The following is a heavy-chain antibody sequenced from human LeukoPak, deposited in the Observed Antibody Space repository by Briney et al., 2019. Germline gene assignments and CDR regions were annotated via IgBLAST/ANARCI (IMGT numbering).Heavy chain of an antibody. CDR3: ARALRFLEWIHDAFDI. Sequence: ASVKVSCKASGYTFTGYYMHWVRQAPGQGLEWVGRINPNSGGTNYAQKFQGRVTMTRDTSISTAYMELSRLRSDDTAVYYCARALRFLEWIHDAFDIWGQGTMVTVSS. D-gene: IGHD3-3*01. CDR1: GYTFTGYY. CDR2: INPNSGGT. V-gene: IGHV1-2*06. J-gene: IGHJ3*02.